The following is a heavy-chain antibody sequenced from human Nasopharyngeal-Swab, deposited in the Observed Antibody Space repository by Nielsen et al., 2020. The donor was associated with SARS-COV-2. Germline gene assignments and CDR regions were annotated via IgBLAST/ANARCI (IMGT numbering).Heavy chain of an antibody. CDR2: IYYSGST. Sequence: GSLRLSCTVSGGSISSSSYYWGWIRRPPGKGPEWIGSIYYSGSTYYNPSLKSRVTISVDTSKNQFSLKLSSVTAADTAVYYCASSPFRITIFGVVIGNWFDPWGQGTLVTVSS. D-gene: IGHD3-3*01. V-gene: IGHV4-39*01. J-gene: IGHJ5*02. CDR3: ASSPFRITIFGVVIGNWFDP. CDR1: GGSISSSSYY.